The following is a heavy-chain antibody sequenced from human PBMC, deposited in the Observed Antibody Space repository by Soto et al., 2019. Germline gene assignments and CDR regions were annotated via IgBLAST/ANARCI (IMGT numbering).Heavy chain of an antibody. CDR2: ISGSGGST. J-gene: IGHJ4*02. Sequence: PGGSLRLSCAASGFTFSSYAMSWVRQAPGKGLEWVSAISGSGGSTYYADSVKGRFTISRDNSKNTLYLQMNSLRAEDTAVYYCAKVDTAMVHTPLYFDYWGQGTLVTVSS. V-gene: IGHV3-23*01. CDR3: AKVDTAMVHTPLYFDY. CDR1: GFTFSSYA. D-gene: IGHD5-18*01.